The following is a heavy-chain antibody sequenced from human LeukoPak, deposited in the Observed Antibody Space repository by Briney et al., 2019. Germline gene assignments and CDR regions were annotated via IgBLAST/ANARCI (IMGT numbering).Heavy chain of an antibody. CDR3: ARALLVDSYGYYFDY. D-gene: IGHD5-18*01. J-gene: IGHJ4*02. Sequence: GGSLRLSCAASGFTFSSYDMSWVRQAPGKGLEWVSAISGSGGRTYYADSVKGRFTISRDNSKNTLYLQMDSLRSEDTAVYYCARALLVDSYGYYFDYWGQGTLVTVSS. CDR1: GFTFSSYD. CDR2: ISGSGGRT. V-gene: IGHV3-23*01.